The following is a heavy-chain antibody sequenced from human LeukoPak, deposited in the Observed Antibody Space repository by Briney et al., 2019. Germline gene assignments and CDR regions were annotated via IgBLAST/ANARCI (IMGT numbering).Heavy chain of an antibody. Sequence: PGGSLRLSYAASGFTFDDYAMHWVRQAPGKGLEWVSGISWNSGDIGYADSVKGRFTISRDNAKNSLYLQMNSLRSDDTAVYYCARDEQMATITWPTLIDYWGQGTLVTVSS. CDR2: ISWNSGDI. CDR1: GFTFDDYA. V-gene: IGHV3-9*01. D-gene: IGHD5-24*01. J-gene: IGHJ4*02. CDR3: ARDEQMATITWPTLIDY.